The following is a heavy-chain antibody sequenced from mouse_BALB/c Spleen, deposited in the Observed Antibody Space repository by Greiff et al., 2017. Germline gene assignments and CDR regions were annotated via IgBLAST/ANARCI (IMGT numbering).Heavy chain of an antibody. CDR3: ARSTMITTHAMDY. V-gene: IGHV1S137*01. Sequence: QVQLKESGAELVRPGVSVKISCKGSGYTFTDYAMHWVKQSHAKSLEWIGVISTYYGDASYNQKFKGKATMTVDKSSSTAYMELARLTSEDSAIYYCARSTMITTHAMDYWGQGTSVTVSS. D-gene: IGHD2-4*01. CDR2: ISTYYGDA. J-gene: IGHJ4*01. CDR1: GYTFTDYA.